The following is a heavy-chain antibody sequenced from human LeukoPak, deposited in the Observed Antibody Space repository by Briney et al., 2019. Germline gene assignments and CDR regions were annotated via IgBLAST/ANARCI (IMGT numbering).Heavy chain of an antibody. V-gene: IGHV1-8*01. CDR1: GYTFTNYD. CDR3: ARPHCSSTDCHPPEWFDP. D-gene: IGHD2-2*01. CDR2: MNPNSGNT. Sequence: ASVRVSCKTSGYTFTNYDINWVRQATGQGLEWMGWMNPNSGNTGYAQKFQGRVTMTRNTSISTAYMELSSLRSEGTAVYYCARPHCSSTDCHPPEWFDPWGQGTLVTVSS. J-gene: IGHJ5*02.